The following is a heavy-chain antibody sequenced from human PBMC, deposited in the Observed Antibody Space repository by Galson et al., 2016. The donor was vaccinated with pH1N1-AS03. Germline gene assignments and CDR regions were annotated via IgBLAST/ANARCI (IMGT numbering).Heavy chain of an antibody. V-gene: IGHV4-38-2*02. CDR3: ARQSRVLASFGEYPSAIDI. D-gene: IGHD3-10*01. CDR1: GYSMTSGYF. Sequence: SETLSLTCTVFGYSMTSGYFWGWIRQPPGKGLEWIGSSYHTGSTYYNPSLKSRVSVSLDTSKGQFSLKLNSVTATDTAVYYCARQSRVLASFGEYPSAIDIWGQGTMVAVSS. CDR2: SYHTGST. J-gene: IGHJ3*02.